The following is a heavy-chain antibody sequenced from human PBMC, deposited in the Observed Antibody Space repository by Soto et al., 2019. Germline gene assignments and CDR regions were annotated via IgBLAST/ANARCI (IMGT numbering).Heavy chain of an antibody. CDR1: CGSIISGDYY. D-gene: IGHD2-21*01. J-gene: IGHJ4*02. CDR2: IYPGGNT. Sequence: SETLSLTCTVSCGSIISGDYYWTWIRQPPGKGLEWIGYIYPGGNTYYSPSLKSRVTIALDTSKSLVSLRLNSVTAADTAVYYCARLVGVATSPWGQGTLVTVSS. V-gene: IGHV4-30-2*01. CDR3: ARLVGVATSP.